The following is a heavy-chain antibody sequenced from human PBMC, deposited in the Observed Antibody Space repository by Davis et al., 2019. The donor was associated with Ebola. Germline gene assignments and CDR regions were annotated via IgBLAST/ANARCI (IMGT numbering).Heavy chain of an antibody. D-gene: IGHD2-15*01. J-gene: IGHJ6*02. CDR3: ATPGTATRRWGMDV. Sequence: GESLKISCAASEFSVSSNYMMWIRQAPGRGLEWVSLIYSDGSTHCADSVKGRFTTSRDISKNTVYLQMSSLRAEDTAVYYCATPGTATRRWGMDVWGQGTTVTASS. CDR2: IYSDGST. CDR1: EFSVSSNY. V-gene: IGHV3-53*01.